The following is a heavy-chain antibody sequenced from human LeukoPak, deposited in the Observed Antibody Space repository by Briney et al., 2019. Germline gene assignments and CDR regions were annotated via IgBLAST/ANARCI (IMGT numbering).Heavy chain of an antibody. V-gene: IGHV4-34*01. CDR3: ARSLYGSGSIPFDY. Sequence: PSETLSLTCAVYGGSFSGYYWSWIRQPPRKGLEWIGEINHSGSTNYNPSLKSRVTISVDTSKNQFSLKLSSVTAADTAVYYCARSLYGSGSIPFDYWGQGTLVTVSS. CDR1: GGSFSGYY. D-gene: IGHD3-10*01. J-gene: IGHJ4*02. CDR2: INHSGST.